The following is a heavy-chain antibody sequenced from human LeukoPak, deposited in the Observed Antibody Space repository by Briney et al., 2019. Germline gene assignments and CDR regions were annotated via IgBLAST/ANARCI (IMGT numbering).Heavy chain of an antibody. Sequence: SETLSLTCTVSGGSISSGDYYWSWIRQPPGKGLEWIGYIYHRGGTYSNPSLKSRVTISVDNSKNQFSLKLSSVTAADTAVYYCARSGYCASSTCWGIPGGVDHWGQGTLVTVSS. V-gene: IGHV4-30-4*01. J-gene: IGHJ4*02. CDR2: IYHRGGT. D-gene: IGHD2-2*01. CDR3: ARSGYCASSTCWGIPGGVDH. CDR1: GGSISSGDYY.